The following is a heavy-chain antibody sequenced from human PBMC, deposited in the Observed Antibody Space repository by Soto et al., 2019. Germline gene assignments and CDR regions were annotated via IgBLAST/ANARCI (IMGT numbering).Heavy chain of an antibody. Sequence: QVQLVQSGAEVKKPGSSVKVSCKASGGTFSNYGVSWVRQAPGHGLEWMGGIIPLFGTTNYAQKFQGRLTITADDSTGTAYMELNRLMPAATAVYFCARAAQTRNDWTDLGNWFEPWCQGTLVTVSS. CDR1: GGTFSNYG. J-gene: IGHJ5*02. CDR2: IIPLFGTT. D-gene: IGHD1-1*01. V-gene: IGHV1-69*01. CDR3: ARAAQTRNDWTDLGNWFEP.